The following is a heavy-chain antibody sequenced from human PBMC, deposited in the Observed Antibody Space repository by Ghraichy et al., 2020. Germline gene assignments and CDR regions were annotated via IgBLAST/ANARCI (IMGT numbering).Heavy chain of an antibody. J-gene: IGHJ3*01. D-gene: IGHD3-3*02. CDR1: GFTFSLHS. Sequence: GGSLRLSCAASGFTFSLHSINWVRQAPGKGLEWLSFISGSTTIMHFADSVKGRFTISRDNAKNSVFLQMNSLRVEDTAVYYCARDISSVAFDFWVQGTMVTVSS. V-gene: IGHV3-48*01. CDR3: ARDISSVAFDF. CDR2: ISGSTTIM.